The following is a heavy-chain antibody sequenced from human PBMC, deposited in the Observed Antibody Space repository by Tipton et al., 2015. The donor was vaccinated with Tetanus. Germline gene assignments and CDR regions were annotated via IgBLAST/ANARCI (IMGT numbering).Heavy chain of an antibody. V-gene: IGHV4-4*07. Sequence: TLSLTCTVSGGSTHSHYWSWIRQPAAKGLEWIGRIYSGGTTNYNPSLKSRVFMSTDTSKNQFSLELSSVTVADTAVYFCARVLRYSTRGGWDDAFDIWGQGTMVTVSS. CDR1: GGSTHSHY. J-gene: IGHJ3*02. CDR2: IYSGGTT. CDR3: ARVLRYSTRGGWDDAFDI. D-gene: IGHD2-8*02.